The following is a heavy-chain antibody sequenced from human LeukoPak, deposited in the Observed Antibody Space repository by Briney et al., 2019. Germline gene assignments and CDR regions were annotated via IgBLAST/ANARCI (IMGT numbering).Heavy chain of an antibody. CDR2: ISGSGGST. CDR3: AKKAPFPGESPRPCFDY. V-gene: IGHV3-23*01. Sequence: GGSLRLSCAASGFTFSSYAMSWVRQAPGKGLEWVSAISGSGGSTYYADSVKGRFTISRDNSKNTLYLQMNSLRAEDTVVYYCAKKAPFPGESPRPCFDYWGQGTLVTVSS. D-gene: IGHD3-10*01. J-gene: IGHJ4*02. CDR1: GFTFSSYA.